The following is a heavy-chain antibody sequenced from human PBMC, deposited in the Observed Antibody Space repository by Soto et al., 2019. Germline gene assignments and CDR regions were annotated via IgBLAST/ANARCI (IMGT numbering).Heavy chain of an antibody. CDR2: IKSETDGGTT. D-gene: IGHD3-16*02. CDR3: VTYDFIWGSYRVRWAY. Sequence: EVKLAESGGGLVNPGGSLRLSCVASGFPFSYSWMSWVRQAPGKGLEWVARIKSETDGGTTDYAAPVEGRFTISRDDSKNTLNLQMNSLKTEDTAVYYCVTYDFIWGSYRVRWAYWGQGTLVTVSS. V-gene: IGHV3-15*01. J-gene: IGHJ4*02. CDR1: GFPFSYSW.